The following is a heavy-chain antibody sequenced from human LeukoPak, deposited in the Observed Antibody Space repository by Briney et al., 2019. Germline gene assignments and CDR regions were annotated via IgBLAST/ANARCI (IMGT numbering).Heavy chain of an antibody. CDR3: AHRLYDGSRYYPLGYY. CDR2: IYWDDDK. J-gene: IGHJ4*02. V-gene: IGHV2-5*02. D-gene: IGHD3-22*01. Sequence: SGPTLVKPTQTLTLTCTFSGFSLSTSGVGVGWIRQPPGKALEWLGIIYWDDDKRYSPSLKSRLTITKDTSKNQVVLTMTNMDPVDTATYYCAHRLYDGSRYYPLGYYWGQGTLVTVSS. CDR1: GFSLSTSGVG.